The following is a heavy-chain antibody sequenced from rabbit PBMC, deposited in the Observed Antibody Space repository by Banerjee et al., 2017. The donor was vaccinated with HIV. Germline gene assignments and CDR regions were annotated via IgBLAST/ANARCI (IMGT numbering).Heavy chain of an antibody. D-gene: IGHD6-1*01. CDR3: ARGDYAGYGYLYYYGMDL. Sequence: QEQLEESGGDLVKPEGSLTLTGTASGFSFSNGYVMCWVRQAPGKGLEWIACINTISGDTVYATWAKVPFPISKTSSTTVTLQMTSLTAADTATYFCARGDYAGYGYLYYYGMDLWGQGTLVTVS. CDR1: GFSFSNGYV. V-gene: IGHV1S45*01. J-gene: IGHJ6*01. CDR2: INTISGDT.